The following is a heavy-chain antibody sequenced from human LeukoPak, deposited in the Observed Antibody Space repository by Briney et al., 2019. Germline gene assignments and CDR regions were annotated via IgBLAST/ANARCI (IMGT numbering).Heavy chain of an antibody. D-gene: IGHD3-22*01. J-gene: IGHJ4*02. CDR1: GYTFTSYY. Sequence: GASVKVSCKASGYTFTSYYMHWVRQAPGQGLEWMGIISPSGGSTSYAQKFQGRVTMTRDTSTSTVYMELSSLRSEDTAVYYCARSGGWGQTYYYDSSGSAYFDYWGQGTLVTVSS. CDR2: ISPSGGST. V-gene: IGHV1-46*01. CDR3: ARSGGWGQTYYYDSSGSAYFDY.